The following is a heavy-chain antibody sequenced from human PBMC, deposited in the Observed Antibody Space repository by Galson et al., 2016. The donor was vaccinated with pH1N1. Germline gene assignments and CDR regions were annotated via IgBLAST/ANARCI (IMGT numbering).Heavy chain of an antibody. CDR2: IYPGDSDT. V-gene: IGHV5-51*03. Sequence: QSGAEVTKPGESLKISCRGSGYTFTTHWVAWVRQTPEKGLKWMGNIYPGDSDTKYSPSFQGQVTMSVDKSINTAYLHWSSLKASDTAMYYCTRRRTETGLDFWGQGTLVTVSS. D-gene: IGHD3-9*01. CDR1: GYTFTTHW. CDR3: TRRRTETGLDF. J-gene: IGHJ4*02.